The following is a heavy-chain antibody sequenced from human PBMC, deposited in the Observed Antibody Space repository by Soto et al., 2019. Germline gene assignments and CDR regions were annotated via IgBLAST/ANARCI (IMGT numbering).Heavy chain of an antibody. J-gene: IGHJ6*02. Sequence: EVQLVESGGGLVQPGGSLRLSCAASGFTFSSYNMHWVRQAPGKGLEWVSYISSSSGTIYYADSVKGRLAISRENAKNSLFLQMNSLRDEDTAVYYCARDFDPRLEPFYYYGLDVWGRGTTGSGS. CDR3: ARDFDPRLEPFYYYGLDV. CDR2: ISSSSGTI. CDR1: GFTFSSYN. V-gene: IGHV3-48*02.